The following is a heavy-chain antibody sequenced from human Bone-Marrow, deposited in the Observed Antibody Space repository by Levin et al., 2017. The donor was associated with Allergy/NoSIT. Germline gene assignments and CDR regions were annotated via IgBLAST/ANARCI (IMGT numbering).Heavy chain of an antibody. J-gene: IGHJ6*02. Sequence: RSGGSLRLSCAASGFTFSSYTMHWVRQAPGKGLEWVAVISYDGSNKYYADSVKGRFTISRDNSRHALFLQMSSLRAEDTAVYYCAVDTDLWSGFDNYGMDVWGQGTTVTVSS. V-gene: IGHV3-30-3*01. CDR2: ISYDGSNK. CDR1: GFTFSSYT. CDR3: AVDTDLWSGFDNYGMDV. D-gene: IGHD3-3*01.